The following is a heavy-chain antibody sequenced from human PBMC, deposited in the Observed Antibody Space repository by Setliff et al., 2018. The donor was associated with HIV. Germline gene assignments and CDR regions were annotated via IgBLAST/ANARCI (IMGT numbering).Heavy chain of an antibody. CDR1: GLTFSSHG. CDR2: IRYDGSNK. J-gene: IGHJ6*02. CDR3: ARSVIGYYYYGMDV. V-gene: IGHV3-30*02. D-gene: IGHD3-10*01. Sequence: PGGSLRLSCAASGLTFSSHGMHWVRQAPGKGLEWVAFIRYDGSNKYYADSVKGRFTISRDNSKNTLYLQMNSLRAEDTAVYYCARSVIGYYYYGMDVWGQGTLVTVSS.